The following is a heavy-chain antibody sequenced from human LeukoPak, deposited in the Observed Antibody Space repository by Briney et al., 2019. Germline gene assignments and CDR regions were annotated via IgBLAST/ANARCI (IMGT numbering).Heavy chain of an antibody. D-gene: IGHD2-15*01. V-gene: IGHV3-74*01. CDR2: INSDGSGT. Sequence: GGSLRLSCAASGFTFSSYWMHWVRQAPGKGLVWVSRINSDGSGTSYADSVKGRFTISRDNAKNTLYLQMNSLRAEDTAVYYCARDKEIGYCSGGSCYSDAFDIWGQGTMVTVSS. J-gene: IGHJ3*02. CDR3: ARDKEIGYCSGGSCYSDAFDI. CDR1: GFTFSSYW.